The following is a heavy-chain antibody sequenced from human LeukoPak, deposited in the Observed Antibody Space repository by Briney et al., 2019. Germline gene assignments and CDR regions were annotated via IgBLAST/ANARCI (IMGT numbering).Heavy chain of an antibody. J-gene: IGHJ6*03. V-gene: IGHV3-30*18. CDR2: ISYDGSNK. D-gene: IGHD1-26*01. Sequence: PGGSLRLSCAASGFTVSSNYMSWVRQAPGKGLEWVAVISYDGSNKYYADSVKGRFTISRHNSKNTLYLQMNSLRAEDTAVYYCAKGAGDPSNYYYYYMDVWGKGTTVTVSS. CDR1: GFTVSSNY. CDR3: AKGAGDPSNYYYYYMDV.